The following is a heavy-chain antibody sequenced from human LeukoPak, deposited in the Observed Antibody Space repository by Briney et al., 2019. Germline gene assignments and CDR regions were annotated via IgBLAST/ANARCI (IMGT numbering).Heavy chain of an antibody. CDR2: IYYSGST. J-gene: IGHJ4*02. V-gene: IGHV4-39*01. CDR1: GGSISSSSYY. Sequence: TSETLSLTCTVSGGSISSSSYYWGWIRQPPGKGLERIVSIYYSGSTYYNPSLKSRVTISVDTSKNQFSLKLSSVTAADTAVYYCARRRRIAVAGLGGYFDYWGQGTLVTVSS. CDR3: ARRRRIAVAGLGGYFDY. D-gene: IGHD6-19*01.